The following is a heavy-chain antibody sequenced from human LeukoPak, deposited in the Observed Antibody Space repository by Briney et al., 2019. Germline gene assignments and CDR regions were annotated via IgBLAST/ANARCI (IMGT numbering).Heavy chain of an antibody. Sequence: PGGSLRLSCAASGFTFSSYAMNWVRQAPGKGLVWVSHIKSDGSSTSYADSVKGRFTISRDNAKNTLYLQMNSLRVEDAAVYYCATVGGVSGRAFDMWGQGTVVTVSS. CDR2: IKSDGSST. D-gene: IGHD2-8*01. CDR3: ATVGGVSGRAFDM. J-gene: IGHJ3*02. CDR1: GFTFSSYA. V-gene: IGHV3-74*01.